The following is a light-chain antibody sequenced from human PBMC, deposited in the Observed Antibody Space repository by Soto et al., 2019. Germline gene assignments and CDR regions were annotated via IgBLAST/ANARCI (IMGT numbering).Light chain of an antibody. J-gene: IGLJ1*01. V-gene: IGLV2-8*01. Sequence: SAPTQPPPPSRAPGQSVTISRPGKSSDVGGYNYVSWYQQHPGKAPKLMIYEVSKRPSGVPDRFSGSKSGNTASLTVSGLQAEDEADYYCSSYAGSNKEVFGTGTKVTVL. CDR1: SSDVGGYNY. CDR2: EVS. CDR3: SSYAGSNKEV.